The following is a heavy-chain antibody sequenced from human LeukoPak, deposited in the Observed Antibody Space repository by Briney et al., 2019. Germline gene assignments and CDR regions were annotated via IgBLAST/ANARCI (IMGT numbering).Heavy chain of an antibody. CDR1: GFTFSSYW. Sequence: PGGSLRLSCAGSGFTFSSYWMHWVRQAPGKGLVWVSRIINDVSSTEYADSVKGRFTISRDNAKNTLYLQMNSLRVEDTAVYYCARGYTYGSIDYWGQETLVTVSS. CDR2: IINDVSST. D-gene: IGHD5-18*01. J-gene: IGHJ4*02. CDR3: ARGYTYGSIDY. V-gene: IGHV3-74*03.